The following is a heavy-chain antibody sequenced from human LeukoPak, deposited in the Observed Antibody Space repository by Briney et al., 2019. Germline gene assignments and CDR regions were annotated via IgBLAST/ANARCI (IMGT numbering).Heavy chain of an antibody. CDR1: GGSISSSSYY. J-gene: IGHJ1*01. CDR2: IYYSG. D-gene: IGHD1/OR15-1a*01. V-gene: IGHV4-39*01. CDR3: ASRTWAAAYFQH. Sequence: SETLSLTCTISGGSISSSSYYWGWIRQPPGKGLEWIGSIYYSGSNPSLKSRVTISVDTSKNQFSLKLSSVTAADTAVYYCASRTWAAAYFQHWGQGALVTVSS.